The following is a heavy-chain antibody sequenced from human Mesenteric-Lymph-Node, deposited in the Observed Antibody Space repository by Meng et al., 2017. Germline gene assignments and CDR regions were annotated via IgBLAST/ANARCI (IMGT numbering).Heavy chain of an antibody. CDR3: ARTVVVVVAAGKYYYYGMDV. Sequence: GSLRLSCTVSGGSISSYYWSWIRQPPGKGREWIGYIYYSGSTNYNPSLKSRVTISVDTSKNQFSLKLSSVTAADTAVYYCARTVVVVVAAGKYYYYGMDVWGQGTTVTVSS. D-gene: IGHD2-15*01. CDR1: GGSISSYY. J-gene: IGHJ6*02. CDR2: IYYSGST. V-gene: IGHV4-59*12.